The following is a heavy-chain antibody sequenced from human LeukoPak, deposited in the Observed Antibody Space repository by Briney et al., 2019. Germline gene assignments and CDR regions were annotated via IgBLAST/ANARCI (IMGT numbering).Heavy chain of an antibody. CDR3: ARERNDCYGSSGCVGDSYMDV. CDR2: INTNTGNP. CDR1: GGTFSSYA. V-gene: IGHV7-4-1*02. D-gene: IGHD3-22*01. J-gene: IGHJ6*03. Sequence: VASVKVSCKASGGTFSSYAISWVRQAPGQGLEWMGWINTNTGNPTYAQGFTGRFVFSLDTSVSTAYLQISSLKADDTAVYYCARERNDCYGSSGCVGDSYMDVWGKGTTVTVSS.